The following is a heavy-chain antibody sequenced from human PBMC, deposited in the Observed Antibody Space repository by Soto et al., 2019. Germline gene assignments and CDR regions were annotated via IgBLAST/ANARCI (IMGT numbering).Heavy chain of an antibody. CDR1: GGTFSSYA. V-gene: IGHV1-69*01. J-gene: IGHJ6*02. D-gene: IGHD2-2*01. CDR3: ARSQGSSTSLEIYYYYYYGMDV. Sequence: QVQLVQSGAEVKKPGSSVKVFCKASGGTFSSYAISWVRQAPGQGLEWMGGIIPISETTNYAQKFQGRVTITADESKSTAYMELSSLKSADTAVYYCARSQGSSTSLEIYYYYYYGMDVWGQGTTVTVSS. CDR2: IIPISETT.